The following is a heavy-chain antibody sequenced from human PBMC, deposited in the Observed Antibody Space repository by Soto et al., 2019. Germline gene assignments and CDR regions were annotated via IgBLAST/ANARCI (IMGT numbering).Heavy chain of an antibody. CDR1: GFTFSSYA. CDR2: ISGSGGST. CDR3: AKSPDLGDYVSYFDY. Sequence: GGSLRLSCAASGFTFSSYAMSWVRQAPGKGLEWVSAISGSGGSTYYADSVKGRFTISRDNSKNTLYLQMNSLRAEDTAVYYCAKSPDLGDYVSYFDYWGQGTLVTVSS. D-gene: IGHD4-17*01. J-gene: IGHJ4*02. V-gene: IGHV3-23*01.